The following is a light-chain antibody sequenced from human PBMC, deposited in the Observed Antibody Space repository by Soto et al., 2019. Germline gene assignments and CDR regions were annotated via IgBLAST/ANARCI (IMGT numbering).Light chain of an antibody. CDR3: CSYAGAFTYV. Sequence: QSALTQPRSVSGSPGHSVTISCTGTSSDVGGYSYVPWYQQHPGKAPKLMIYDVSKRPSGVPDRFSGSKFGNTASLTISGLQAEDEADYYCCSYAGAFTYVFGSGTKLTVL. V-gene: IGLV2-11*01. CDR1: SSDVGGYSY. CDR2: DVS. J-gene: IGLJ1*01.